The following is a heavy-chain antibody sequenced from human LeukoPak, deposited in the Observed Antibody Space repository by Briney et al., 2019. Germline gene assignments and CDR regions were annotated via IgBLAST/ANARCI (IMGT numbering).Heavy chain of an antibody. J-gene: IGHJ3*02. CDR1: GFTFSSHG. CDR2: INSDGSST. V-gene: IGHV3-74*01. D-gene: IGHD3-16*01. CDR3: ARWGLGKGNSFDI. Sequence: GGSLRLSCAASGFTFSSHGMNWVRQAPGKGLVWVSRINSDGSSTNYADSVKGRFTISRDNAKNTVYLQMNSLRVEDTAVYYCARWGLGKGNSFDIWGQGTMVTVSS.